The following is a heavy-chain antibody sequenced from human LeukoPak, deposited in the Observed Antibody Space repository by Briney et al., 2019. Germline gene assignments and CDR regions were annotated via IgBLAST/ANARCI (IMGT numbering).Heavy chain of an antibody. CDR3: AKRRLTIFGVVAKYYFDY. CDR1: GFTFSTYA. V-gene: IGHV3-23*01. Sequence: GGSLRLSCAASGFTFSTYALNWVRQAPGKGLEWVSAITGSGGRTNYADSVKGRFTISRDNSKNTLYLQMNSLRAEDTAVYYCAKRRLTIFGVVAKYYFDYWGQGTLVTVSS. D-gene: IGHD3-3*01. CDR2: ITGSGGRT. J-gene: IGHJ4*02.